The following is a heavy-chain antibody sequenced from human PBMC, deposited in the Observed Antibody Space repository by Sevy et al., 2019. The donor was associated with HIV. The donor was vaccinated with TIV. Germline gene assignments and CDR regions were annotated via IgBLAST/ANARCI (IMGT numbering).Heavy chain of an antibody. V-gene: IGHV3-11*01. Sequence: GGSLRLSCEVSGFIFSDYYMAWIRQTPGKGLEWIAYMSGLGIITSYADSVRGRFTVSRDGAKNSVFLQMTSLRVEDTALYDCAGARHWGRIVSYFDIWGQGALVTVSS. CDR2: MSGLGIIT. CDR3: AGARHWGRIVSYFDI. J-gene: IGHJ4*02. D-gene: IGHD3-16*01. CDR1: GFIFSDYY.